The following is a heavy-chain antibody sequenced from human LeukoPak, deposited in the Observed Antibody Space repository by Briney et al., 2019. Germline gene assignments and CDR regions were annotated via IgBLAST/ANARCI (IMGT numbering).Heavy chain of an antibody. Sequence: PSETLSLTCTVSGDSTTSRNYLWGWIRQPPGKGLEYIASIYYSGKTYHNPSLRSRVTMSIDSSENQFSLKLSAVTAADTAVYFCARHYAHGSGIYAPFGYWGQGALVTVSS. CDR3: ARHYAHGSGIYAPFGY. CDR1: GDSTTSRNYL. D-gene: IGHD3-10*01. J-gene: IGHJ4*02. CDR2: IYYSGKT. V-gene: IGHV4-39*01.